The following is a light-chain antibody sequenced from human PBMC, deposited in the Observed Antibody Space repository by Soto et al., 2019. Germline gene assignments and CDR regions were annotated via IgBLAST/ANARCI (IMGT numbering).Light chain of an antibody. CDR1: SRDVVISKY. Sequence: QSALTQPPSASGSPGQSVSISCTPSSRDVVISKYVSWYQQHPGKAPKVMIYDVSKRPSGVPDRFSGSMSGTTASLTVSGLQAEDEADYYCTSYGGSNTNHVLFGGGTKLTVL. J-gene: IGLJ2*01. V-gene: IGLV2-8*01. CDR2: DVS. CDR3: TSYGGSNTNHVL.